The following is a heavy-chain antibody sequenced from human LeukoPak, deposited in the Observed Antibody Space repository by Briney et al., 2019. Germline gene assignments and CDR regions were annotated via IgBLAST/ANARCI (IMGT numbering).Heavy chain of an antibody. J-gene: IGHJ5*02. CDR1: GYTFTGYY. V-gene: IGHV1-2*02. CDR2: INPNSGGT. D-gene: IGHD1-26*01. Sequence: ASVKVSCKASGYTFTGYYMHWVRQAPGQGLEWMGWINPNSGGTNYAQKFQGRVTMTRDTSISTAYMELSRLRSDDTAVYYCALARAGDNWFDPWGQGTLVTVSS. CDR3: ALARAGDNWFDP.